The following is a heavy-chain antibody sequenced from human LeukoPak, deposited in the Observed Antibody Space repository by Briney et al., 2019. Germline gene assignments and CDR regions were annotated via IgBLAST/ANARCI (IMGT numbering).Heavy chain of an antibody. CDR3: ARDATYYSSSGYDY. J-gene: IGHJ4*02. CDR1: GFTFSDYY. Sequence: GGSLRLYCAASGFTFSDYYMSWIRQAPGKGLERVSYISSSGSTIDYADSVKGRFTISRDNVKNSLYLQMNSLRAEDTAVYYCARDATYYSSSGYDYWGQGTLVTVSS. D-gene: IGHD6-13*01. V-gene: IGHV3-11*01. CDR2: ISSSGSTI.